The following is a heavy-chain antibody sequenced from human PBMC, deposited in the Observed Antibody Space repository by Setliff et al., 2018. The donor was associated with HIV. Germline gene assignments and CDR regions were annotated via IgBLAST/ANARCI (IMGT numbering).Heavy chain of an antibody. CDR2: FDSSGST. Sequence: SETLSLTCTVSGGSISSGDYYWTWIRQPAGKGLEWIGSFDSSGSTYYNPSLKSRVTISRDTSKSQFSLKLSSVIAADTAVYYCAGDSNNVRWFYFWGQGTLVTVSS. J-gene: IGHJ5*01. D-gene: IGHD1-20*01. CDR3: AGDSNNVRWFYF. V-gene: IGHV4-39*07. CDR1: GGSISSGDYY.